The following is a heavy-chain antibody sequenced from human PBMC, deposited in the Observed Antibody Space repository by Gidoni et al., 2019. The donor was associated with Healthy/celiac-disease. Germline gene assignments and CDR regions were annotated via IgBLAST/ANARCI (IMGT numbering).Heavy chain of an antibody. CDR2: IYHSGSP. D-gene: IGHD4-17*01. J-gene: IGHJ4*02. Sequence: QLQLQESGSGLVKPSQTLSLTCAVPGGSISCGGYSWSWIRQPPGKGLEWIGYIYHSGSPYYNPSLKSRVTISVDRSKNQFSLKLSSVTAADTAVYYCARVYGDYYFDYWGQGTLVTVSS. CDR3: ARVYGDYYFDY. V-gene: IGHV4-30-2*01. CDR1: GGSISCGGYS.